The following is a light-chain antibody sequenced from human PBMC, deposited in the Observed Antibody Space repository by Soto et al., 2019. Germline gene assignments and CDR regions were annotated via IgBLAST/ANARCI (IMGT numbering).Light chain of an antibody. V-gene: IGKV1-5*03. CDR1: QSINSS. Sequence: DIQMTQSPSTLSASVGDRVTISSRASQSINSSLAWYQQKPGKAPKLKIYKASSLESGVPSRFSGSGSGTAFTLNTTSVQPDDFATYYCQQYNSYWTFGHGTKVEIK. CDR2: KAS. J-gene: IGKJ1*01. CDR3: QQYNSYWT.